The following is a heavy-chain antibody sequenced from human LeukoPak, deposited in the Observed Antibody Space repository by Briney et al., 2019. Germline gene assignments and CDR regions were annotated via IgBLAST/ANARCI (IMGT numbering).Heavy chain of an antibody. D-gene: IGHD5-18*01. CDR1: GFTFGSHA. J-gene: IGHJ4*02. CDR2: IFGSGGSP. V-gene: IGHV3-23*01. CDR3: GKTTVGYSSGQKPAWPVDY. Sequence: GSLRLSCEASGFTFGSHAMYWVRQAPGKGLGWVAGIFGSGGSPHYADPVKGRFTISRDNSRNTVYLQINSLRAEDTAVYYCGKTTVGYSSGQKPAWPVDYWGQGTLVTVSS.